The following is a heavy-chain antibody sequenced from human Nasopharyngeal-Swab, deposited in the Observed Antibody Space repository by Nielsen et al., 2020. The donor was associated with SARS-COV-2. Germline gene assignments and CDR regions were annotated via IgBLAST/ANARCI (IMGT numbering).Heavy chain of an antibody. J-gene: IGHJ6*02. Sequence: GGSLRLSCAASGFTFSSYGMHWVRQAPGKGLEWVAVIWYDGSNKYYADSVKGRFTISRDNSKNTLYLQMNSLRAEDTAVYYCAKDHLDSSGYYYFYYYYGMDVWGQGTTVTVSS. CDR1: GFTFSSYG. CDR3: AKDHLDSSGYYYFYYYYGMDV. V-gene: IGHV3-30*02. CDR2: IWYDGSNK. D-gene: IGHD3-22*01.